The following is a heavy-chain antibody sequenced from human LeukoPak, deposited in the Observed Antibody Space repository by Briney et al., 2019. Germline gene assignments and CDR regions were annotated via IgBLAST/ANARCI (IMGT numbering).Heavy chain of an antibody. V-gene: IGHV1-2*04. Sequence: ASVTVSFTASGYTFTGYYMHWVRQAPGQGLEWMGWINPNSGGTNYAQKFQGWVTMTRDTSISTAYMELSRLRSDDTAVYYCAKEMATNLGYYYYGMDVWGQGTTVTVSS. CDR1: GYTFTGYY. D-gene: IGHD5-24*01. J-gene: IGHJ6*02. CDR3: AKEMATNLGYYYYGMDV. CDR2: INPNSGGT.